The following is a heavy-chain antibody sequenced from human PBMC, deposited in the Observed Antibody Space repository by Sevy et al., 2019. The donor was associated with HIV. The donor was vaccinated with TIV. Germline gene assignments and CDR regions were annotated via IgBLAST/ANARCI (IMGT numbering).Heavy chain of an antibody. CDR3: ARDNLLPIMLSMVRGALSYYFDY. J-gene: IGHJ4*02. Sequence: GGSLRLSCAASGFTFSNYGMHWVRQAPGKGLEWVAVIWYDGINRYYADSVKGRFTISRDNSKNTLYLQMNSLRAEDTAVYYCARDNLLPIMLSMVRGALSYYFDYWGQGTLVTVSS. CDR1: GFTFSNYG. V-gene: IGHV3-33*01. D-gene: IGHD3-10*01. CDR2: IWYDGINR.